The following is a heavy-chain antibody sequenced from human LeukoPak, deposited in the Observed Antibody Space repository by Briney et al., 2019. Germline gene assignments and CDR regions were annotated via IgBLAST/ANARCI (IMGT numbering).Heavy chain of an antibody. CDR2: INSDGSTT. CDR1: GFTFYNYW. CDR3: ARESAMGATTGDY. V-gene: IGHV3-74*01. Sequence: GGSLRLSCAASGFTFYNYWMHWVRQAPGEGLVWVSRINSDGSTTSYAGSVKGRFTISRDNAKDTLYLQMNSLRTEDTAVYYCARESAMGATTGDYWGRGTLATVSS. J-gene: IGHJ4*02. D-gene: IGHD1-26*01.